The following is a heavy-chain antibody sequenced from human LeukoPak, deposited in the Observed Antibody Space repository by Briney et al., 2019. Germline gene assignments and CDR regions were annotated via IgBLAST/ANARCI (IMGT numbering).Heavy chain of an antibody. D-gene: IGHD3-22*01. CDR1: GFTVSSNY. V-gene: IGHV3-53*01. J-gene: IGHJ4*02. Sequence: PGGSLRLSCAASGFTVSSNYMSWVRQAPGKGLEWVSVIYSGGSTYYADSVKGRFTISRDNSKNTLYLQMNSLRAEDTAVYYYARTTYYYDSSGYFDYWGQGTLVTVSS. CDR3: ARTTYYYDSSGYFDY. CDR2: IYSGGST.